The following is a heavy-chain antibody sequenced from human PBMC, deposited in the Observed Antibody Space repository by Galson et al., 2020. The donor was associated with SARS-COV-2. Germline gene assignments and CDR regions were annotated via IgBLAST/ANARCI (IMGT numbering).Heavy chain of an antibody. CDR1: GFTFSNAW. V-gene: IGHV3-15*01. CDR2: IKSKTDGGTT. CDR3: TTGNIGRGSYYRLIDY. D-gene: IGHD1-26*01. J-gene: IGHJ4*02. Sequence: GGSLRLSCAASGFTFSNAWMSWVRQAPGKGLEWVGRIKSKTDGGTTDYAAPVKGRFTISRDDSKNTLYLQMNSLKTEDTAVYYCTTGNIGRGSYYRLIDYWGQGTLVTVSS.